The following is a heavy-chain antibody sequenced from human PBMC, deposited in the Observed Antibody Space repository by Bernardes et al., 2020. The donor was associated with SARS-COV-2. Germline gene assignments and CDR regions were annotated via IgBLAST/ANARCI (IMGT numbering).Heavy chain of an antibody. Sequence: ASVKVSCKASGYTFTGYYMRWVRQAPGQGLEWMGWINPNSGDTNYAQKFQGRVTMTRDTSISTAYMELSRLRSDDTAVYYCARDPKAATPYYYYGMDVWGQGTTVTVSS. CDR2: INPNSGDT. V-gene: IGHV1-2*02. CDR1: GYTFTGYY. J-gene: IGHJ6*02. CDR3: ARDPKAATPYYYYGMDV. D-gene: IGHD2-15*01.